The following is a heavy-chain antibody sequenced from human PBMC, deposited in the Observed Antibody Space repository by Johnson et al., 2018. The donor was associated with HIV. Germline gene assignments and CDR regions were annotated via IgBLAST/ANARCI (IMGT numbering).Heavy chain of an antibody. CDR2: ISWNSGSI. CDR1: GFTFDDYA. J-gene: IGHJ3*02. D-gene: IGHD5-24*01. CDR3: ARDHSRDEAFDI. Sequence: VQLVESGGGVVQSGRSLRLSCAASGFTFDDYAMHWVRQAPGKGLEWVSGISWNSGSIGYADSVKGRFTISRDNAKNSLYLQMNSLRAEETAVYYCARDHSRDEAFDIWGQGTMVTVSS. V-gene: IGHV3-9*01.